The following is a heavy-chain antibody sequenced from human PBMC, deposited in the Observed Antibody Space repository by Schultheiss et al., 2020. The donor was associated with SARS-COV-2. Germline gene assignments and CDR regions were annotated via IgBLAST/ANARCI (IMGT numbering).Heavy chain of an antibody. CDR3: ARWGGEYCTSTSCYYD. D-gene: IGHD2-2*01. CDR2: INHSGST. Sequence: SQTLSLTCAVYGGSFSGYYWSWIRQPPGKGLEWIGEINHSGSTNYNPSLKSRVTISLDTSKNQFSLKLSSVTAADTAVYYCARWGGEYCTSTSCYYDWGQGTLVTVSS. V-gene: IGHV4-34*01. CDR1: GGSFSGYY. J-gene: IGHJ4*02.